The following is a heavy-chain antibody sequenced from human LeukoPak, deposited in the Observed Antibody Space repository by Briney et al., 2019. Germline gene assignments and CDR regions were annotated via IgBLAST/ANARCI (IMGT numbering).Heavy chain of an antibody. V-gene: IGHV3-33*01. D-gene: IGHD3-10*01. Sequence: GRSLRLSCAASGFTFSNYGMHWVRQAPGKGLEWVAVIWYDGSNKYYADSVKGRFTISRDNSKNTLYLQMNSLRAEDTAVYYCARDMEGFDIWGQGTMVTVSS. CDR3: ARDMEGFDI. CDR2: IWYDGSNK. CDR1: GFTFSNYG. J-gene: IGHJ3*02.